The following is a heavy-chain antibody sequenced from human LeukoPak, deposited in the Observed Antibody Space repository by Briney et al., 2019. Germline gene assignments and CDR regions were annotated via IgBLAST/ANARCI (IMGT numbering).Heavy chain of an antibody. D-gene: IGHD2-2*01. V-gene: IGHV1-46*01. J-gene: IGHJ5*02. CDR2: INPKDGST. CDR3: ARDRGCTTSSCYRTGLRWFDP. Sequence: ASVKVSCKTSGDSFTTYYFHWVRQAPGQGLEWVATINPKDGSTNYAENFRGRVTLTRDTSTTTLYMDLHSLESADTAVYYCARDRGCTTSSCYRTGLRWFDPWGQGTLVIVSS. CDR1: GDSFTTYY.